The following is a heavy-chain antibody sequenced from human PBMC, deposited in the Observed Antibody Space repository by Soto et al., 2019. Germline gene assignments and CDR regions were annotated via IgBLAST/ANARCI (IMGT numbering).Heavy chain of an antibody. J-gene: IGHJ4*02. V-gene: IGHV4-34*01. Sequence: PSETLSLTCAVYGGSFSGYYWSWIRQPPGKGLEWIGEINHSGSTNHNPSLKSRVTISVDTSKNQFSLKLSSVTAADTAVYYCARGENLNNYYDSSGHDYWGQGTLVTVSS. D-gene: IGHD3-22*01. CDR1: GGSFSGYY. CDR2: INHSGST. CDR3: ARGENLNNYYDSSGHDY.